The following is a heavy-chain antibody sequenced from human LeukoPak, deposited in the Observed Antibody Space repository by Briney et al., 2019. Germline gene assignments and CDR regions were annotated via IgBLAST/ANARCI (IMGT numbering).Heavy chain of an antibody. CDR1: GGTFSSYA. Sequence: ASVKVSYKASGGTFSSYAISWVRQAPGQGLEWMGGIIPIFGTANYAQRFQGRVTITADESTSTAYMELSSLRSEDTAVYYCAREGNYDSSGYPFDPWGQGTLVTVSS. V-gene: IGHV1-69*13. CDR2: IIPIFGTA. D-gene: IGHD3-22*01. J-gene: IGHJ5*02. CDR3: AREGNYDSSGYPFDP.